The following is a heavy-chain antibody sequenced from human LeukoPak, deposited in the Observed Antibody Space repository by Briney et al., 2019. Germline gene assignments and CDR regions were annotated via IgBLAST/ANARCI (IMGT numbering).Heavy chain of an antibody. CDR3: ARDLELGYYYMDV. J-gene: IGHJ6*03. Sequence: PGGSLRLSCAASGFTFSSYGMHWVRQAPGKGLEWVAFIRYDGSNKYYADSVKGRFTISRDNSKNTLYLQMNSLRAEDTAVYYCARDLELGYYYMDVWGKGTTVTISS. V-gene: IGHV3-30*02. CDR1: GFTFSSYG. D-gene: IGHD5-24*01. CDR2: IRYDGSNK.